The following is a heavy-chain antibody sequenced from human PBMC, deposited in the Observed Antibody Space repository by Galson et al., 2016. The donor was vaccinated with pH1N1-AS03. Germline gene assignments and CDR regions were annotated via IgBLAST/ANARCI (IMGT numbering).Heavy chain of an antibody. Sequence: SLRLSCAASGFNFDKYTMTWVRQAPGKGLEWISSISSNSASTYYADSLKGRFTVSRDNATNSLYLQMDSLSAEDTAVYYCAKVGGVFDWNDYNYMDVWGTGTTVTVAS. J-gene: IGHJ6*03. CDR3: AKVGGVFDWNDYNYMDV. D-gene: IGHD1-1*01. CDR1: GFNFDKYT. CDR2: ISSNSAST. V-gene: IGHV3-21*01.